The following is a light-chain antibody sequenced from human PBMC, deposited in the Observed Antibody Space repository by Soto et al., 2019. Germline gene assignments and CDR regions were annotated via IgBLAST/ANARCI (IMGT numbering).Light chain of an antibody. CDR1: QSISSW. Sequence: DIQMTQSPSTLSASVGARVTITCRASQSISSWLAWYQQKPGKAPKLLIYKASSLERGVPSRFSGSGSGTEFTLTISSLQPDDFATYYCQQYDSYSPWTFGQGTKVEIK. V-gene: IGKV1-5*03. CDR2: KAS. CDR3: QQYDSYSPWT. J-gene: IGKJ1*01.